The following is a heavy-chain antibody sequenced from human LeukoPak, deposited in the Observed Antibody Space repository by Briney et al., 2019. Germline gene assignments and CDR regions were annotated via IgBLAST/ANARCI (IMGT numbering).Heavy chain of an antibody. CDR2: ISSSGSTI. Sequence: GGSPRLSCAASGFTFSSYEMNWVRQAPGKGLEWVSYISSSGSTIYYADSVKGRFTISRDNAKNSLYLQMNSLRAEDTAVYYCARLLGYYDSSGYLGAFDYWGQGTLVTVSS. J-gene: IGHJ4*02. CDR1: GFTFSSYE. D-gene: IGHD3-22*01. CDR3: ARLLGYYDSSGYLGAFDY. V-gene: IGHV3-48*03.